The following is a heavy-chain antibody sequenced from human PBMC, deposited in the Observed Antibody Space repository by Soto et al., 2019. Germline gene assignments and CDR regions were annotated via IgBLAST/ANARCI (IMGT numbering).Heavy chain of an antibody. CDR2: IMPIVRTP. Sequence: QVQLEQSGAEVKKPGSSLKVSCKASGYTFRNSAISWVRQAPGQGLEWMGGIMPIVRTPDYAQKLQGRVTVTADESPSTAYMEWSGLRASDKTVYFCARDNDRPQLGGTKYYILDVWGHGTTVTVSS. CDR3: ARDNDRPQLGGTKYYILDV. CDR1: GYTFRNSA. J-gene: IGHJ6*02. D-gene: IGHD3-16*01. V-gene: IGHV1-69*12.